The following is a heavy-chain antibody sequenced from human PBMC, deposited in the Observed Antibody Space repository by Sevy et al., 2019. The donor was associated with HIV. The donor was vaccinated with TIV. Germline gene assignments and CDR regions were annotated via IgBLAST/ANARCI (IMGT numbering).Heavy chain of an antibody. CDR2: ISSSSSTI. Sequence: GGSLRLSCTASGFTFSDYSMNWIRQAPGKGLEWVSYISSSSSTIYYADSVKGRFTISRDNAKNSLYLQMNSLRDEDTAVYYCVRERSLVTWNYFDYWGHGTLVTVSS. D-gene: IGHD5-12*01. CDR3: VRERSLVTWNYFDY. CDR1: GFTFSDYS. V-gene: IGHV3-48*02. J-gene: IGHJ4*01.